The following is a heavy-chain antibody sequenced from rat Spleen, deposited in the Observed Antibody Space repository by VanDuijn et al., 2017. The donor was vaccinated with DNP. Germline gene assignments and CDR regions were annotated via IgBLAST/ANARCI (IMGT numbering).Heavy chain of an antibody. CDR3: ATSSYFGYDYGFAY. J-gene: IGHJ3*01. V-gene: IGHV5-25*01. D-gene: IGHD1-7*01. CDR2: SSPSGIRT. CDR1: GFTFSHYY. Sequence: EVQLVESGGGLVQPGRSLRLSCAASGFTFSHYYMAWVRQGPKKGLEWVAASSPSGIRTYYPDSVNGRFTISRDYATSSLYLQMNSLRSEDTATYYCATSSYFGYDYGFAYWGQGALVTVSS.